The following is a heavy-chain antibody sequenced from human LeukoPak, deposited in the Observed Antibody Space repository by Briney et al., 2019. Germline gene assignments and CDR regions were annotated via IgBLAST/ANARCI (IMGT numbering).Heavy chain of an antibody. CDR3: AREPRLQGDYYMDV. Sequence: KPSETLSLTCTVSGGSISSYYWTRIPQPPGKSPECIVYISYNGNTKYNPSLMRRVTISIDTSKKDFSLILRSVGAADTAVYYCAREPRLQGDYYMDVWGKGTTVTVSS. J-gene: IGHJ6*03. CDR2: ISYNGNT. CDR1: GGSISSYY. V-gene: IGHV4-59*13. D-gene: IGHD5-24*01.